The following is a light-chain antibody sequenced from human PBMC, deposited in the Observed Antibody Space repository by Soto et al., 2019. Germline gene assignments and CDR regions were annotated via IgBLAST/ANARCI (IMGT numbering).Light chain of an antibody. Sequence: EVVLTQSPGALSLSPGEGVTLSCRASQNIRGNELAWYRQKRGQAPRLLIYGGSSRAEGITDRFSGRGTGTNFTLIISRLEPEDSAVYYCQDYGTSHPWTFGQGTKLEIK. CDR2: GGS. CDR3: QDYGTSHPWT. CDR1: QNIRGNE. V-gene: IGKV3-20*01. J-gene: IGKJ1*01.